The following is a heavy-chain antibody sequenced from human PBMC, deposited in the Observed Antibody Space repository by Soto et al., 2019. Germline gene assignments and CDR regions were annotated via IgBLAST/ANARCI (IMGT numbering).Heavy chain of an antibody. J-gene: IGHJ3*02. CDR2: IIPIFGTA. CDR1: GGTFSSYA. D-gene: IGHD5-18*01. Sequence: ASVKVSCKASGGTFSSYAISWVRQAPGQGLEWMGGIIPIFGTANYAQKFQGRVTITADESTSTAYMELSSLRSEDTAVYYCARDFPVDTAMVTAFDIWGQGTMVTVSS. CDR3: ARDFPVDTAMVTAFDI. V-gene: IGHV1-69*13.